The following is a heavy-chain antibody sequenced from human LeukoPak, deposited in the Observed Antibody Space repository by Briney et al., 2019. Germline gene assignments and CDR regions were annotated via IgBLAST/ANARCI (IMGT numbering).Heavy chain of an antibody. J-gene: IGHJ5*02. CDR1: GDSFNYYF. Sequence: SETLSLTCTVSGDSFNYYFYSWIQQPPGKGLEWIGHIYYSGGTNYNPSFKSRVIMSVDTSKSQFALNLRSVTAADTAVYYCARVSVEEENNWFDPWGQGTLVTVSS. CDR2: IYYSGGT. V-gene: IGHV4-59*08. CDR3: ARVSVEEENNWFDP. D-gene: IGHD5/OR15-5a*01.